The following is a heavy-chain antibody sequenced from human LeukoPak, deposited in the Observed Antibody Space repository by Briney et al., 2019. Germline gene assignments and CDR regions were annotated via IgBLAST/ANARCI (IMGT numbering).Heavy chain of an antibody. V-gene: IGHV3-74*01. CDR2: INHYGTTT. J-gene: IGHJ4*02. CDR1: GFTFSTYA. Sequence: GSLRLSCAASGFTFSTYAMHWVRQAPGKGLVWVSRINHYGTTTNYADSVKGRFTISRDNTKNTRYLQMDSLRAEDTAVYYCGAVGAPLDFWSQGSLVTVSS. D-gene: IGHD4-23*01. CDR3: GAVGAPLDF.